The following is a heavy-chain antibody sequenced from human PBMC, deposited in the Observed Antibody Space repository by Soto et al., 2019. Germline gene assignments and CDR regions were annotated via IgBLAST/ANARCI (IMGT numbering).Heavy chain of an antibody. J-gene: IGHJ4*02. D-gene: IGHD2-15*01. V-gene: IGHV1-69*08. CDR2: IIPILGIA. CDR3: ARDLGYCSGGSCSQIDY. CDR1: GGTFSSYT. Sequence: QVQLVQSGAEVKKPGSSVKVSCKASGGTFSSYTISWVRQAPGQGLEWMGRIIPILGIANYAQKFQGRVTITVDKSTSTAYMELSSLRSEDTAVYYCARDLGYCSGGSCSQIDYWGQGTLVTVSS.